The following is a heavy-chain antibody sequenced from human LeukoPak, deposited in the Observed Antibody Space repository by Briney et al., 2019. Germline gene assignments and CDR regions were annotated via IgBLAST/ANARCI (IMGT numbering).Heavy chain of an antibody. J-gene: IGHJ4*02. Sequence: GGSLRLSCSASGFTFDTFVMHWVRQAPGKGLEYVSGISGNGGSTYNADFVKGRFTISRDNFKNTLFLQMTSLRAEDTAVYYCVNQISGWVYWGQGTLVTVSS. D-gene: IGHD6-19*01. CDR3: VNQISGWVY. CDR2: ISGNGGST. V-gene: IGHV3-64D*06. CDR1: GFTFDTFV.